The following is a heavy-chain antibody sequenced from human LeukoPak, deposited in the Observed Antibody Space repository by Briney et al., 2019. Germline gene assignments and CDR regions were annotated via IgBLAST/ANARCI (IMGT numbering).Heavy chain of an antibody. Sequence: SETLSLTCAVYGGSFSGYYWSWIRQPPGKGPEWIGEINRSGSTNYDPSLKSRVTISVDTSKNQFSLKLSSVTAADTAVYYCARALAYYDILTGYYRPYNWFDPWGQGTLVTVSS. V-gene: IGHV4-34*01. J-gene: IGHJ5*02. CDR3: ARALAYYDILTGYYRPYNWFDP. CDR2: INRSGST. D-gene: IGHD3-9*01. CDR1: GGSFSGYY.